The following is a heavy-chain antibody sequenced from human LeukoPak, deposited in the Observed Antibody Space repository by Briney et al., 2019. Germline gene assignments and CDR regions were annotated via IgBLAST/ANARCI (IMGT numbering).Heavy chain of an antibody. V-gene: IGHV3-7*01. Sequence: PGGSLRLSCAASGFTFSSYWMSWVRQAPGKGLEWVANIKEDGGETYYVDSVKGRFTISRDNAKNLLYLEMNSLRAEDAALYYCARVDGSSSCPDYWGQGTLVTVSS. CDR3: ARVDGSSSCPDY. CDR2: IKEDGGET. J-gene: IGHJ4*02. CDR1: GFTFSSYW. D-gene: IGHD6-19*01.